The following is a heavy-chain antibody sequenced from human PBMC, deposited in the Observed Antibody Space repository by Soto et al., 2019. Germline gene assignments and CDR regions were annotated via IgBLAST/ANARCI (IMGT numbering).Heavy chain of an antibody. V-gene: IGHV3-23*01. CDR3: AKDPLEIQLWPKYYFDY. D-gene: IGHD5-18*01. CDR2: ISGSGGST. CDR1: GFTFSSYA. J-gene: IGHJ4*02. Sequence: GGSLRLSCAASGFTFSSYAMSWVRQAPGKGLEWVSAISGSGGSTHYADSVKGRFTISRDNSKNTLYLQMNSLRAEDTAVYYCAKDPLEIQLWPKYYFDYWGQGTLVTVSS.